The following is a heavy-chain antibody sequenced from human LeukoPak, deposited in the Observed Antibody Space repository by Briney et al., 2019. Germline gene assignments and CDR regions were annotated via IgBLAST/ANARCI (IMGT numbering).Heavy chain of an antibody. Sequence: GGSLRLSCAASGFTFSSYWMSWVRQAPGKGLEWVANIKQDGSEKYYVDSMKGRFTISRDNAKNSLYLQMNSLRAEDTAVYYCARAEYYYDSSGYYYIIPFDYWGQGTLVTVSS. CDR3: ARAEYYYDSSGYYYIIPFDY. J-gene: IGHJ4*02. D-gene: IGHD3-22*01. CDR2: IKQDGSEK. V-gene: IGHV3-7*01. CDR1: GFTFSSYW.